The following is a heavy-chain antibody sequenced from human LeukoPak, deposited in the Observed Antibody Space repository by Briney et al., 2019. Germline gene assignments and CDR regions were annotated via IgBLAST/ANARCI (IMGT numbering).Heavy chain of an antibody. J-gene: IGHJ5*02. CDR3: ARGQRSGWYIIDWFDP. Sequence: GASVKVSCKASGYTFTSYYMHWVRQAPGQGLEWMGWIRPYSGETNYAQRLQGRVTLTTDPSTSSAYMELRGLRSDDTAVYYCARGQRSGWYIIDWFDPWGQGTLVTVSS. CDR1: GYTFTSYY. V-gene: IGHV1-18*04. CDR2: IRPYSGET. D-gene: IGHD6-19*01.